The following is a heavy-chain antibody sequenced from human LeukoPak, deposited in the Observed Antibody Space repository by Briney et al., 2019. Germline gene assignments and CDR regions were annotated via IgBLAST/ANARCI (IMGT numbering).Heavy chain of an antibody. Sequence: GGSLRLSCAASGFTFSSYGMHWVRQAPGKGLGWVAVIWYDGSNKYYADSVKGRFTISRDNSKNTLYLQMNSLRAEDTAVYYCARDHIVVVPGYTYYGMDVWGQGTTVTVSS. CDR3: ARDHIVVVPGYTYYGMDV. V-gene: IGHV3-33*01. D-gene: IGHD2-2*01. CDR1: GFTFSSYG. CDR2: IWYDGSNK. J-gene: IGHJ6*02.